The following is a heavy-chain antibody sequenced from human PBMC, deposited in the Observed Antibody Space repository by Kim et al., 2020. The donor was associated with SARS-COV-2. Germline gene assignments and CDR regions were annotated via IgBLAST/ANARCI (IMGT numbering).Heavy chain of an antibody. CDR3: TRVEGARTTPMTWYFDL. V-gene: IGHV3-49*03. CDR2: IRSKAYGGTT. D-gene: IGHD4-17*01. J-gene: IGHJ2*01. Sequence: GGSLRLSCTASGFTFGDYAMSWFRQAPGKGLEWVGFIRSKAYGGTTEYAASVKGRFTISRDDSKSIAYLQMNSLKTEDTAVYYCTRVEGARTTPMTWYFDLWGRGTLVTVSS. CDR1: GFTFGDYA.